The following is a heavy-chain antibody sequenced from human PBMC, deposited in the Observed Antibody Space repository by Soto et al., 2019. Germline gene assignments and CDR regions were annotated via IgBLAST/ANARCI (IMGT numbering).Heavy chain of an antibody. J-gene: IGHJ6*02. CDR1: GLTFGDYT. D-gene: IGHD3-10*01. V-gene: IGHV3-49*03. CDR3: SGLLWFGEQLSDDYYGMDV. Sequence: EVQMAESGGGVIQPGRSLRLSCTDSGLTFGDYTISWIRQAPGKGLEWVALIRSKPYGGATEYAASVKGRFAISRDDSKSIAYLQINSLKTGDTAVYYCSGLLWFGEQLSDDYYGMDVWGQGTTVTVSS. CDR2: IRSKPYGGAT.